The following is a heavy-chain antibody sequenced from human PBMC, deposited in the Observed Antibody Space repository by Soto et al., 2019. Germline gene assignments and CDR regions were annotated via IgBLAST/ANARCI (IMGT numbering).Heavy chain of an antibody. CDR1: GFTFSTYW. V-gene: IGHV3-74*02. J-gene: IGHJ5*02. CDR2: INTDGSIT. CDR3: ARGGSSWGSPDWFDP. Sequence: EVQLVESGGGLVKPGGSLRLSCAASGFTFSTYWMHWVRQAPGKGLVWVSRINTDGSITNYADSVKGRFTISRDNAKNTLYLQMTTLRAEDAAVYSCARGGSSWGSPDWFDPWGQGTLVTVSS. D-gene: IGHD6-13*01.